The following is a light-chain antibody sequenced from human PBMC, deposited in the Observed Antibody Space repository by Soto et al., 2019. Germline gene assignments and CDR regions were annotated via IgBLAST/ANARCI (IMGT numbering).Light chain of an antibody. CDR3: LQTHSLPVA. CDR1: QTIGSH. V-gene: IGKV1-39*01. Sequence: IQVTQSPSSLSASVGDRVTITCRASQTIGSHLNWYQQKPGTAPKLLVYGASSLHGGVPSRFIGFGSGTDFTLTISTLRPEDFATYYCLQTHSLPVAFGGGTKV. J-gene: IGKJ4*01. CDR2: GAS.